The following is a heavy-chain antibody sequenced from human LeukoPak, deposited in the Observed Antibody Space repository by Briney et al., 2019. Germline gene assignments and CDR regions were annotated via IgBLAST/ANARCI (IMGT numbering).Heavy chain of an antibody. V-gene: IGHV3-7*01. Sequence: GGSLRLSCAASGFTFSSNWMSWVRQAPGKGLEWVANIKQDGSEKYYVDSVKGRFTISRDNAKNSLYLQTNSLRAEDTAVYYCARDRYNWNDYYYYGMDVWGQGTTVTVSS. D-gene: IGHD1-20*01. CDR1: GFTFSSNW. J-gene: IGHJ6*02. CDR2: IKQDGSEK. CDR3: ARDRYNWNDYYYYGMDV.